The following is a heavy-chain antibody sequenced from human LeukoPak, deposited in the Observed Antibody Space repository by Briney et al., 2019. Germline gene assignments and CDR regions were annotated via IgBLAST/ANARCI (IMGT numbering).Heavy chain of an antibody. CDR2: INWNGGSS. CDR1: GFTFDDYG. V-gene: IGHV3-20*04. CDR3: AREGPATTTFDY. Sequence: RPGGSLRLSCAASGFTFDDYGMSWIRQAPGKGLEWVSGINWNGGSSGYADSVKGRFTISRDNAKNSLYLQMNSLRAEDTALYYCAREGPATTTFDYWGQGTLVTVSS. J-gene: IGHJ4*02. D-gene: IGHD5-12*01.